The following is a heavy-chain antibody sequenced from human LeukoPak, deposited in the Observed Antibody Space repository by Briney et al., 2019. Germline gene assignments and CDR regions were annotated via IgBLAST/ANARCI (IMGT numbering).Heavy chain of an antibody. CDR1: GGSISSYY. CDR3: ARPRRGSANDAFDI. D-gene: IGHD1-26*01. CDR2: IYYSGST. Sequence: SETLSLTCTVSGGSISSYYWSWIRQPPGKGLEWIGYIYYSGSTNYNPSLKSRVTISVDTSKNQFSLKLSSVTAADTAVYYCARPRRGSANDAFDIWGQGTMVTVSS. J-gene: IGHJ3*02. V-gene: IGHV4-59*08.